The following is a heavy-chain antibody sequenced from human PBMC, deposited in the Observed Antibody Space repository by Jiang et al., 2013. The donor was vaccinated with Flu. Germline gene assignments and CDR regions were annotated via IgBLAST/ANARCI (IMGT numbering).Heavy chain of an antibody. J-gene: IGHJ4*01. CDR2: IYSGST. CDR1: GDSISSTNYY. CDR3: ARQWDDTGNYYARAHFDS. V-gene: IGHV4-39*01. D-gene: IGHD1-26*01. Sequence: GPGLVKPSETLSLTCGVSGDSISSTNYYWGWIRQPPGKGLEWIASIYSGSTYYNPSLKSRVTMSVDTSKNQFSLNLRSVTAADTAVYYCARQWDDTGNYYARAHFDSWG.